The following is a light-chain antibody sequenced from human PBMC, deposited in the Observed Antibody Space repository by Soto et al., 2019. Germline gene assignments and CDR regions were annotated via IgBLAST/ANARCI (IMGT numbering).Light chain of an antibody. Sequence: EIVLTQFPGTLSLSPGESATLSCRTSESISSSYLAWYQQRPGQPPRLLIYGASKTATGIPDRFSGSGSGTDFTLSIARQEPEDFGMYYCQQYRASPRTFGQGTKLEIK. V-gene: IGKV3-20*01. CDR3: QQYRASPRT. CDR2: GAS. J-gene: IGKJ2*02. CDR1: ESISSSY.